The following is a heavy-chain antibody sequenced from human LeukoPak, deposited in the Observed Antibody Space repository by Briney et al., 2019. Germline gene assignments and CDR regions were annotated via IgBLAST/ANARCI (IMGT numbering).Heavy chain of an antibody. CDR2: IYTSGST. CDR3: ARQQGVPAAILGLNWFDP. D-gene: IGHD2-2*02. Sequence: PSETLSLTCTVSGGSISSYYWSWIRQPAGKGLEWIGRIYTSGSTNYNSSLKSRVTISVDTSKNQFSLKLSSVTAADTAVYYCARQQGVPAAILGLNWFDPWGQGTLVTVSS. J-gene: IGHJ5*02. V-gene: IGHV4-4*07. CDR1: GGSISSYY.